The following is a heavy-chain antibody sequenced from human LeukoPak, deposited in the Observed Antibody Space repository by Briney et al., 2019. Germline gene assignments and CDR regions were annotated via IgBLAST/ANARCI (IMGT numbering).Heavy chain of an antibody. CDR2: IYSGGST. Sequence: GGPLRLSCAASGFTVSSNYMSWVRQAPGKGLEWVSVIYSGGSTYYADSVKGRFTISRDNSKNTLYLQMNSLRAEDTAVYYCARDFTAAADTDWGQGTLVTVSS. CDR3: ARDFTAAADTD. CDR1: GFTVSSNY. D-gene: IGHD6-13*01. V-gene: IGHV3-66*02. J-gene: IGHJ4*02.